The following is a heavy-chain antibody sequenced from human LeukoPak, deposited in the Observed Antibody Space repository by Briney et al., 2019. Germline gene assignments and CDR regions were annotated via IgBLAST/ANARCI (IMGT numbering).Heavy chain of an antibody. CDR2: IYSGGST. J-gene: IGHJ6*03. V-gene: IGHV3-53*01. CDR1: GFTVSSNY. Sequence: GGSLRLSCAASGFTVSSNYMSWVRQAPGKGLEWVSVIYSGGSTYYADSVKGRFTISRDNSKNTLYLQMNSLRAEDTAVYYCARDTRYDFWSGYYYYYYYMDVWGKGTTVTVSS. D-gene: IGHD3-3*01. CDR3: ARDTRYDFWSGYYYYYYYMDV.